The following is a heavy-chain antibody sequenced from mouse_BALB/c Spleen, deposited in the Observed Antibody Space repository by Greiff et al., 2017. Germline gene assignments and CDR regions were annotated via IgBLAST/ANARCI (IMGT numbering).Heavy chain of an antibody. CDR2: ISTYYGNT. CDR1: GYTFTDYA. D-gene: IGHD1-1*01. J-gene: IGHJ1*01. Sequence: QVQLQQSGPELMRPGVSVKISCKGSGYTFTDYAMHWVKQSHAKSLEWIGVISTYYGNTNYNQKFKGKATMTVDKSSSTAYMELARLTSEDSAIYYCARRGVSSLYWYFDVWGAGTTVTVSS. CDR3: ARRGVSSLYWYFDV. V-gene: IGHV1-67*01.